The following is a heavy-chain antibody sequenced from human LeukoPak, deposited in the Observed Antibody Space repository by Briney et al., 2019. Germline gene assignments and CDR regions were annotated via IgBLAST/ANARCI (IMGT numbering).Heavy chain of an antibody. CDR1: GGSFSGYY. CDR3: ARGSGIAAAGTASYHYYYYMDV. V-gene: IGHV4-34*01. J-gene: IGHJ6*03. Sequence: SEILSLTCAVYGGSFSGYYWSWIRQPPGKGLEWIGEINHSGSTNYNPSLKSRVTISVDTSKNQFSLKLSSVIAADTAVYYCARGSGIAAAGTASYHYYYYMDVWGKGTTVTVSS. CDR2: INHSGST. D-gene: IGHD6-13*01.